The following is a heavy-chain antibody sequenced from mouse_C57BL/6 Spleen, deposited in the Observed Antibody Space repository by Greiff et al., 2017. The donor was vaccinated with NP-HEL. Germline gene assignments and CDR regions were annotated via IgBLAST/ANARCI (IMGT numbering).Heavy chain of an antibody. D-gene: IGHD2-4*01. CDR2: INPDNGGT. CDR1: GYTFTDYY. CDR3: ASPIYYDQYYLDY. V-gene: IGHV1-26*01. Sequence: EVQLQQSGPELVKPGASVKISCKASGYTFTDYYMNWVKQSHGKSLEWIGDINPDNGGTSYNQKFKGKATLTVDKSSSTAYMELRSLTSEDSAVYSCASPIYYDQYYLDYWGQGTTLTVSS. J-gene: IGHJ2*01.